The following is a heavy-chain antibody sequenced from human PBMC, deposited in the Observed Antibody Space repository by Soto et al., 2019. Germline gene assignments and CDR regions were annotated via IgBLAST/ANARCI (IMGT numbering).Heavy chain of an antibody. Sequence: PGESLKISCKGSGYSFTSYWIGWVRQMPGKGLEWMGIIYPGDSDTRYSPSFQGQVTISADKSISTAYLQWSSLKASDTAMYYCARHPAPQYYYDSSGYYYSDYWGQGTLVTVSS. CDR3: ARHPAPQYYYDSSGYYYSDY. V-gene: IGHV5-51*01. J-gene: IGHJ4*02. CDR1: GYSFTSYW. CDR2: IYPGDSDT. D-gene: IGHD3-22*01.